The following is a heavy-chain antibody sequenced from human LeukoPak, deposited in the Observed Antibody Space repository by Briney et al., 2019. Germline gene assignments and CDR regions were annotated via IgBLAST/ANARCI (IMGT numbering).Heavy chain of an antibody. Sequence: GGSLRLSCAASGFTFSYYGMHWVRQAPGKGLEWVVVISYDGSNEYYADSVKGRFTISRDNSKNTLYLQMNSLRAEDTAVYYCAKAYGGYESHYYYYGMDVWGQGTTVTVSS. CDR2: ISYDGSNE. CDR1: GFTFSYYG. J-gene: IGHJ6*02. V-gene: IGHV3-30*18. D-gene: IGHD5-12*01. CDR3: AKAYGGYESHYYYYGMDV.